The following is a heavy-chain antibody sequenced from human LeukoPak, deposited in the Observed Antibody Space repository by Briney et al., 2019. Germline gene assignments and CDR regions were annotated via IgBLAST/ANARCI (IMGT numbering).Heavy chain of an antibody. Sequence: SETLSLTCTVSGGSISSYYWSWIRQPPGKGLEWIGRIYTSGSTNYNPSLKSRVTMSVDTSKNQFSLKLSSVTAADTAVYYCARSVSSGWGPKFDYWGQGTLVTVSS. CDR2: IYTSGST. V-gene: IGHV4-4*07. D-gene: IGHD6-19*01. J-gene: IGHJ4*02. CDR1: GGSISSYY. CDR3: ARSVSSGWGPKFDY.